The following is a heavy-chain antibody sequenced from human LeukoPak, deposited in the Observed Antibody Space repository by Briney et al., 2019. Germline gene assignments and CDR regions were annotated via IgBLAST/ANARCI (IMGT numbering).Heavy chain of an antibody. V-gene: IGHV3-21*01. CDR2: ISGSSSYI. CDR1: GFTFSTYN. J-gene: IGHJ4*02. D-gene: IGHD1-26*01. Sequence: GGSLRLSCAASGFTFSTYNMNWVRQAPGKGLEWVSSISGSSSYIYYADSVKGRFSISRDSSKNTLYLQMNSLRAEDTAVYYCAKDLRSSADSKMGAADYWGQGTLVTVSS. CDR3: AKDLRSSADSKMGAADY.